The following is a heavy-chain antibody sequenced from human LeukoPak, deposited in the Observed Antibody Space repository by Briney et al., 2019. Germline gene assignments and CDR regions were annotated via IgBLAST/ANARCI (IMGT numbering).Heavy chain of an antibody. CDR1: GYTFTSYG. CDR2: IIPIFGTA. CDR3: ARVTAVAGRDY. V-gene: IGHV1-69*13. J-gene: IGHJ4*02. Sequence: SVRVSCKASGYTFTSYGISWVRQAPGQGLEWMGGIIPIFGTANYAQKFQGRVTITADESTSTAYMELSSLRSEDTAVYYCARVTAVAGRDYWGQGTLVTVSS. D-gene: IGHD6-19*01.